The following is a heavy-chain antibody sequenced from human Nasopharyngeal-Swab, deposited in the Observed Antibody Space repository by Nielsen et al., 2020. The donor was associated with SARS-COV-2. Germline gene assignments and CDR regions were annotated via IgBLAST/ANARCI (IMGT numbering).Heavy chain of an antibody. Sequence: ASVKVSCKASGYTFTSYGISWVRQAPGQGLEWMGWISAYNGNTNYAQKLQGRVTMTTDTSTSTAYMELSSLRSEDTAVYYCARDIVVVPAAMAAALTDWGQGTLVTVSS. D-gene: IGHD2-2*01. CDR2: ISAYNGNT. V-gene: IGHV1-18*01. CDR3: ARDIVVVPAAMAAALTD. CDR1: GYTFTSYG. J-gene: IGHJ4*02.